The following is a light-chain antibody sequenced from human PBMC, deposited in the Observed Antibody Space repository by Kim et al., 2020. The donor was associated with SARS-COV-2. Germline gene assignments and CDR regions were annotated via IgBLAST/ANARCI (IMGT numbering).Light chain of an antibody. CDR1: ESITKY. CDR3: QQSYKTPRT. CDR2: AAS. V-gene: IGKV1-39*01. Sequence: ASVGDRGIISCRESESITKYLNWYQQKPGRAPNLLIYAASSLQSGVPSRFSGSGYGTDFTLTISSLQPEDFATYYCQQSYKTPRTFGQGTKVDIK. J-gene: IGKJ1*01.